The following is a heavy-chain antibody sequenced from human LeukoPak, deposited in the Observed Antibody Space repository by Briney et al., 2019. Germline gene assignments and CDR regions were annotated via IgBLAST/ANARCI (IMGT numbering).Heavy chain of an antibody. D-gene: IGHD2-15*01. CDR3: ARAHCSGGSCYYFDY. J-gene: IGHJ4*02. CDR1: GYTFTSYD. Sequence: GASAKVSCKASGYTFTSYDINWVRQAPGQGLEWMGWMNPNSGNTGYAQKFQGRVTMTRNTSISTAYMELSSLRSEDTAVYYCARAHCSGGSCYYFDYWGQGTLVTVSS. CDR2: MNPNSGNT. V-gene: IGHV1-8*01.